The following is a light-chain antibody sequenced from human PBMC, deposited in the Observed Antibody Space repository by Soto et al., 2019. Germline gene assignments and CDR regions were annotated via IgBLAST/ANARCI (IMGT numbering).Light chain of an antibody. CDR3: SSYTSSSTVV. CDR2: EVS. Sequence: QSVLTQPASVSGSPGQSITISCTGTSSDVGAYNYVSWYQQHPGKAPELMIYEVSNRPSGVSNRFSGSKSGNTASLTISGLQAEDEADYHCSSYTSSSTVVFGGGTKLTVL. CDR1: SSDVGAYNY. V-gene: IGLV2-14*01. J-gene: IGLJ2*01.